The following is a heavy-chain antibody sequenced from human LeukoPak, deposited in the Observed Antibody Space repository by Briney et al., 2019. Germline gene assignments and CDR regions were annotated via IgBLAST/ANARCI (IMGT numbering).Heavy chain of an antibody. J-gene: IGHJ4*02. CDR2: ISGSGGST. V-gene: IGHV3-23*01. D-gene: IGHD3-3*01. CDR3: ARVGIRFLEQYYLDY. CDR1: GFTFSSYA. Sequence: PGGSLRLSCAASGFTFSSYAMSWVRQAPGKGLEWVSAISGSGGSTYYSDSVKGRFTISRDNSKNTLYLQMNSLIAEDTAVYYCARVGIRFLEQYYLDYWGQGTLVTVSS.